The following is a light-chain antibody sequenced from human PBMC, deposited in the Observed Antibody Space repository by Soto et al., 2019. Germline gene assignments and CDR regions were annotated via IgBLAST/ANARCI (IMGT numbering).Light chain of an antibody. V-gene: IGKV3-15*01. CDR1: QSVSSN. CDR3: QQYNNWPQT. CDR2: GAS. J-gene: IGKJ1*01. Sequence: EIVMTQSPATLSVSPGERATLSCRASQSVSSNLAWYQQKPGQAPRLLIYGASTRSTGIPARFSGSGSWTDFTLTNSSLLAEYFAVYYCQQYNNWPQTVGTGTKVDIK.